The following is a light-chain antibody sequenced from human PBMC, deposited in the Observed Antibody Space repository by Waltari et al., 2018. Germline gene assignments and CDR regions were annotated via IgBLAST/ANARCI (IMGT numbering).Light chain of an antibody. CDR3: QQRSNWLT. Sequence: EIVLTQSPATLSLSPGERANLPGRASQSVSSYFSRYQQKPGQAPRLLIHAASNRATGIPARFRGGGSGTDFTLTISSLEPEDFAVYYCQQRSNWLTFGGGTKVEIK. J-gene: IGKJ4*01. CDR2: AAS. V-gene: IGKV3-11*01. CDR1: QSVSSY.